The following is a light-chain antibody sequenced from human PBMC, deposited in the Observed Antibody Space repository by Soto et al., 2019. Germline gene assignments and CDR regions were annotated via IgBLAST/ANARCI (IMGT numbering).Light chain of an antibody. CDR1: QSISSY. Sequence: DIQMTQSPSSLSASVGDRVTITCRASQSISSYLNWYQQKPGKAPKLLIYAASSLQSGVPSRLSGSGSGTDFTLTISSLQPEDFATYYCQQSYSTPPTFGQGTKVEI. V-gene: IGKV1-39*01. CDR2: AAS. J-gene: IGKJ1*01. CDR3: QQSYSTPPT.